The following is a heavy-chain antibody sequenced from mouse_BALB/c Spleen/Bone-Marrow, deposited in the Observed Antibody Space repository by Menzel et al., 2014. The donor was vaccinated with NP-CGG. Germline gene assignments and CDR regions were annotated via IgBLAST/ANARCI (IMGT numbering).Heavy chain of an antibody. CDR2: INPESSTI. CDR1: GFDFSRYW. V-gene: IGHV4-1*02. D-gene: IGHD1-2*01. J-gene: IGHJ2*01. Sequence: VQLQQSGGGLVQPGGSLKLSCTVSGFDFSRYWMSWVRQAAGKGLQWIGEINPESSTINYTPSLKDKFIISRDNAKNTLYLHIRKVRSEDTALYYCPSLTYYGLTDYWGQGTTLTVSS. CDR3: PSLTYYGLTDY.